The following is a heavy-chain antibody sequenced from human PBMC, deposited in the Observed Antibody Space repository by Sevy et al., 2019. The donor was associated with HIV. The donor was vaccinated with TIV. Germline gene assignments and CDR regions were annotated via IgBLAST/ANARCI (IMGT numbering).Heavy chain of an antibody. CDR2: INWNGGST. V-gene: IGHV3-20*01. CDR1: GFTFDDYG. J-gene: IGHJ4*02. D-gene: IGHD1-26*01. CDR3: ARMRGSYQLFDY. Sequence: GGSLRLSCAASGFTFDDYGMSWVRQAPGKGLEWVSGINWNGGSTGYADSVKGRFTISRDNAKNSLYLQMNSLRAEDTALYHCARMRGSYQLFDYWGQGTLVTVSS.